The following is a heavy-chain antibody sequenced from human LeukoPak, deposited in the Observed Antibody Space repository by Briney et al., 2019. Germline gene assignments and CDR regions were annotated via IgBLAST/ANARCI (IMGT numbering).Heavy chain of an antibody. V-gene: IGHV1-69*05. CDR2: IIPIFGTA. CDR3: ARDREGYNYDPNYYMDV. Sequence: SVKVSCKASGGTFISYAISWVRQAPGQGLEWMGGIIPIFGTANYAQKFQGRVTITTDESTSTAYMELSSLRSEDTAVYYCARDREGYNYDPNYYMDVWGKGTTVTVSS. J-gene: IGHJ6*03. CDR1: GGTFISYA. D-gene: IGHD5-24*01.